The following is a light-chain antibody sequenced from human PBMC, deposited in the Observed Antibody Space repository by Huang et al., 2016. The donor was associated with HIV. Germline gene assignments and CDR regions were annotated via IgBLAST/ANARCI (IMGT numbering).Light chain of an antibody. Sequence: DIQMTQSPSSLSASGGDRVTITCQASQDISTYLNWYQQKPGNAPKVLIYAASNLERGVPSRFSGSGSGTDFTFTISSLQPGDIATYYCQQYDNLPWTFGQGTKVEIK. V-gene: IGKV1-33*01. CDR1: QDISTY. J-gene: IGKJ1*01. CDR2: AAS. CDR3: QQYDNLPWT.